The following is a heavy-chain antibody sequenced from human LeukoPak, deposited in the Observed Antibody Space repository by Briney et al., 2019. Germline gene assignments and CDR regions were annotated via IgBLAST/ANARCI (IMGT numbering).Heavy chain of an antibody. CDR1: GYTFTGYY. D-gene: IGHD4-11*01. J-gene: IGHJ4*02. CDR3: ARDATARDYSNSDY. CDR2: INPNSAGT. V-gene: IGHV1-2*02. Sequence: ASVKVSCKASGYTFTGYYIHWVRQAPGQGLEWMGWINPNSAGTNYAQKFQGRVTMTRDTSISTAYMELSSLRSDDTAEYYCARDATARDYSNSDYWGQGTLVTVSS.